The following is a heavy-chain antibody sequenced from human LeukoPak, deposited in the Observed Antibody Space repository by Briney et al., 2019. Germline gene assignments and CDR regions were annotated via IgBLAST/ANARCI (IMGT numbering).Heavy chain of an antibody. CDR3: ARNGGHNQEH. Sequence: PTESLSLTCGVSGASIISGSWGSWVRPPPGKGLEWIGEFSHSGITNCNLSIKRRVTISVDKSRNQFSLNLISVTAADTAVYFCARNGGHNQEHWGQGTLVTVSS. J-gene: IGHJ4*02. D-gene: IGHD1-1*01. CDR2: FSHSGIT. V-gene: IGHV4-4*01. CDR1: GASIISGSW.